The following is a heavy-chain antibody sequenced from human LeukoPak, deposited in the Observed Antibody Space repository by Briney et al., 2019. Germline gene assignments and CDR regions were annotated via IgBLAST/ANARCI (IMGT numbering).Heavy chain of an antibody. J-gene: IGHJ4*02. D-gene: IGHD3-3*01. V-gene: IGHV4-39*01. CDR3: ARHLRLTRTIFGVVPFDY. Sequence: SETLSLTCAVSGGSISSDNWWSWVRQPPGKGLEWIGSIYYSGSTYYNPSLKSRVTISVDTSKNQFSLKLSSVTAADTAVYYCARHLRLTRTIFGVVPFDYWGQGTLVTVSS. CDR1: GGSISSDNW. CDR2: IYYSGST.